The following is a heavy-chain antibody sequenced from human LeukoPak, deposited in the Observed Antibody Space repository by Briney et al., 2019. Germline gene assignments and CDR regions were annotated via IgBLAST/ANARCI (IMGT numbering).Heavy chain of an antibody. D-gene: IGHD2-2*01. CDR2: IYYSGST. V-gene: IGHV4-39*01. CDR3: ARHAIVVVPAAMRTVRYNWLDP. Sequence: SETLSLTCTVSGGSISSSSYYWGWIRQPPGKGLEWIGSIYYSGSTYYNSSLKSRVTISVDTSKNQFSLKLSSVTAADTAVYYCARHAIVVVPAAMRTVRYNWLDPWGQGTLVTVSS. CDR1: GGSISSSSYY. J-gene: IGHJ5*02.